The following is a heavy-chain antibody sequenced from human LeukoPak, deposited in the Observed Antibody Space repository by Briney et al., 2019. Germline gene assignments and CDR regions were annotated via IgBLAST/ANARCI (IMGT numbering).Heavy chain of an antibody. CDR3: ARGSAVVAARDWFDP. D-gene: IGHD2-15*01. V-gene: IGHV3-48*03. CDR1: GFTFSSYE. Sequence: SGGSLRLSCAASGFTFSSYEMNWVRQAPGKGLEWVSYISSSGSTIYYADSVKGRFTISRDNAKNSLSLQMNSLRAEDTAVYYCARGSAVVAARDWFDPWGQGTLVTVSS. CDR2: ISSSGSTI. J-gene: IGHJ5*02.